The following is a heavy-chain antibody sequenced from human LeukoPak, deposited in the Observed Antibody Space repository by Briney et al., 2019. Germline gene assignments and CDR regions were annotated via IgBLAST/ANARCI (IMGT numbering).Heavy chain of an antibody. CDR1: GFTFSSYW. D-gene: IGHD4-17*01. V-gene: IGHV3-7*01. CDR2: IKQDGSEK. CDR3: ARDRVVEGDYVSWYFDL. Sequence: GGSLRLSCAASGFTFSSYWMSWVRQTPGKGLEWVANIKQDGSEKYYVDSVKGRFTISRDNAKNSLYLQMNSLRAEDTAVYYCARDRVVEGDYVSWYFDLWGRGTLVTVSS. J-gene: IGHJ2*01.